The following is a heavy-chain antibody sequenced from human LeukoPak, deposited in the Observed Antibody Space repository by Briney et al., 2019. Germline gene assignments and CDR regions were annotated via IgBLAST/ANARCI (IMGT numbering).Heavy chain of an antibody. J-gene: IGHJ4*02. CDR3: ARYSGWFGELLYH. CDR2: ISDYNGNT. D-gene: IGHD3-10*01. CDR1: GYTFTIYG. V-gene: IGHV1-18*01. Sequence: ASVKVSCKASGYTFTIYGICWVRNAPGQGLEWMGWISDYNGNTKYAQKLQGRVTITTDTSTSTAYMELRSLRSDDTAVYYCARYSGWFGELLYHWGQGTLVTVSS.